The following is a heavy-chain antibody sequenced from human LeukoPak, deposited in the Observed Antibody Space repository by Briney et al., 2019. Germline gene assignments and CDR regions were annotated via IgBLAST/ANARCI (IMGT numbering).Heavy chain of an antibody. CDR2: IWSDGTNR. V-gene: IGHV3-33*01. CDR1: GFIFNHYA. J-gene: IGHJ4*02. Sequence: PGGSLRLSCEASGFIFNHYALHWVRQAPNKGLEWVAVIWSDGTNRYYADCVKGRFSIFRDDSQKRVFLQINSLRAEDTAVYYCVRDAQRGFDYSNSLQYWGQGALVPVSS. CDR3: VRDAQRGFDYSNSLQY. D-gene: IGHD4-11*01.